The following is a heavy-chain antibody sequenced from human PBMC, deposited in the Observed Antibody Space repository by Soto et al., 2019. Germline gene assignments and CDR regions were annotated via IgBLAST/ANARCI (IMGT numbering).Heavy chain of an antibody. CDR2: IYYSGST. Sequence: QLQLQESGPGLVKPSETLSLTCTVSGGSISSSSYYWGWIRQPPGKGLEWIGSIYYSGSTYYHPSLKRRVTLSVDKSKNQLSLKLSSVTAADTAVYYCARHSGSSSWYDFDYWGQGTLVTVSS. CDR3: ARHSGSSSWYDFDY. D-gene: IGHD6-13*01. J-gene: IGHJ4*02. CDR1: GGSISSSSYY. V-gene: IGHV4-39*01.